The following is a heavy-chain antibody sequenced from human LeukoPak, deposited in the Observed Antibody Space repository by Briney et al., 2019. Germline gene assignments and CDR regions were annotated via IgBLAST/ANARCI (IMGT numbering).Heavy chain of an antibody. D-gene: IGHD3-22*01. CDR2: IRYDGDNK. V-gene: IGHV3-30*02. CDR1: GFIFSTYS. CDR3: ARAPAHYYDSSDHYYVGESYFDY. Sequence: PSGGSLRLSCAASGFIFSTYSMHWVRHAPGKGLEWVAFIRYDGDNKYYADSVKGRFTISRDNAKNSLYLQMNSLRAEDTAVYYCARAPAHYYDSSDHYYVGESYFDYWGQGTLVTVSS. J-gene: IGHJ4*02.